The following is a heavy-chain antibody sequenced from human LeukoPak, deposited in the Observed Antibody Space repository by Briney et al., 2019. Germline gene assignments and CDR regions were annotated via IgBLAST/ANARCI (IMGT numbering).Heavy chain of an antibody. CDR3: AKDRYSSGWYSDFDY. CDR1: GFTFSNYA. D-gene: IGHD6-19*01. Sequence: GGSLRLSCAASGFTFSNYAMHWVRQAPGKGLEWVAVISDDGSNKYYGDSVKGRFTISRDNPKNTVYLQMNSLRAEDTAVYYCAKDRYSSGWYSDFDYWGQGTLVTVSS. J-gene: IGHJ4*02. CDR2: ISDDGSNK. V-gene: IGHV3-30*18.